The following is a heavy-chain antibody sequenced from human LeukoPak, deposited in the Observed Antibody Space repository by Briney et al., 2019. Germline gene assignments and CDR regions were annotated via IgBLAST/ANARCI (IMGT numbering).Heavy chain of an antibody. D-gene: IGHD4-17*01. V-gene: IGHV4-59*01. CDR1: GGSISSYY. Sequence: SETLSLTCTVSGGSISSYYWSWIRQPPGKGLEWIGYIYYSGSTNYNPSLKSRVTISVDTSKNQFSLKLSSVTAADTAVYYCARDPGMTTVTPGLFVYYYYYMDVWGKGTTVTVSS. J-gene: IGHJ6*03. CDR3: ARDPGMTTVTPGLFVYYYYYMDV. CDR2: IYYSGST.